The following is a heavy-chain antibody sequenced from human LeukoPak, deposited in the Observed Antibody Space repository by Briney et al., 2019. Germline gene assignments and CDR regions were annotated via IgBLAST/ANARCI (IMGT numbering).Heavy chain of an antibody. CDR1: GGSISSYY. CDR2: IYYTGAT. J-gene: IGHJ4*02. D-gene: IGHD5-18*01. Sequence: SETLSLTCTVSGGSISSYYWSWIRLPPGKGLEWIGYIYYTGATYYNPSLKSRVTISLDTSKNQFSLKLSSVTAADAAVYYCARAGYSYGTGYYFDYWGQGTLVTVSS. CDR3: ARAGYSYGTGYYFDY. V-gene: IGHV4-59*01.